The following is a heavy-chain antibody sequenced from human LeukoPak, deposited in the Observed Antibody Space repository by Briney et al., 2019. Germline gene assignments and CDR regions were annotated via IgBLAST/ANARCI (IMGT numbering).Heavy chain of an antibody. CDR1: GFIFSTYG. CDR3: ARVVSDYGDYRFDY. V-gene: IGHV3-30*19. Sequence: QTGGSLRLSCTASGFIFSTYGMHWVRQAPGKGLEWVVVISYDGSNKYYADFVKGRFTISRDNSKNTLYLQMNSLRAEDTAVYYCARVVSDYGDYRFDYWGQGTLVTVSS. J-gene: IGHJ4*02. CDR2: ISYDGSNK. D-gene: IGHD4-17*01.